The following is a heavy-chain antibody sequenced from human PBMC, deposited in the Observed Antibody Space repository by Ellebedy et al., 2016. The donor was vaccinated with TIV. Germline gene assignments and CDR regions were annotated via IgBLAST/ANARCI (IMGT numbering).Heavy chain of an antibody. J-gene: IGHJ6*02. CDR1: GYTFTSYG. D-gene: IGHD3-16*01. Sequence: AASVKVSCKASGYTFTSYGISWVRQAPGQGLEWMGGIIPIFGTANYAQKFQGRVTITADESTSTAYMELSSLRSEDTAVYYCARDDIRDPTYRRKYYYYGMDVWGQGTTVTVSS. V-gene: IGHV1-69*13. CDR3: ARDDIRDPTYRRKYYYYGMDV. CDR2: IIPIFGTA.